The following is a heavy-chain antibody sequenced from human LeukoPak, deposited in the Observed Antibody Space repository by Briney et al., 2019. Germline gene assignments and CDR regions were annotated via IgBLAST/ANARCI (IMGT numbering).Heavy chain of an antibody. CDR2: IYYSGST. CDR3: ARHEARGFYY. CDR1: GGSISSYY. Sequence: SETLSLTCTVSGGSISSYYWSWIRQPPGKGLEWIGYIYYSGSTNYNPSLKSRVTISVDTSKNQFSLKLSSVTAADTAVYYCARHEARGFYYWGRGTLVTVSS. J-gene: IGHJ4*02. D-gene: IGHD3-10*01. V-gene: IGHV4-59*08.